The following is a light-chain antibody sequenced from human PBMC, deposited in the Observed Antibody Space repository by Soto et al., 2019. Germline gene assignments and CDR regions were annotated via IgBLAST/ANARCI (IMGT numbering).Light chain of an antibody. Sequence: DIQMTQSPSTLSASVGDRVTITCRASQSISSWLAWYQQKPGKAPKLLIYDASSLESGVPSRFSGSGSGTEFTLTISSLQPDDVATYYCSGIPLTFGGGTKVEIK. V-gene: IGKV1-5*01. J-gene: IGKJ4*01. CDR1: QSISSW. CDR2: DAS. CDR3: SGIPLT.